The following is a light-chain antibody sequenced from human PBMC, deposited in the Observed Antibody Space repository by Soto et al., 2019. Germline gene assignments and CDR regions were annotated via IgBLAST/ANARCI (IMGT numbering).Light chain of an antibody. J-gene: IGKJ1*01. CDR2: GAS. CDR1: QSVSSSY. CDR3: QQYGSSPQT. Sequence: ENVLTQSPGTLSLSPGERATLSCRASQSVSSSYLAWYQQKPGQAPRLLIYGASSRATGIPDRFSGSGSGTDITFTISRLESEDFSVYYCQQYGSSPQTFDQGTKVKIE. V-gene: IGKV3-20*01.